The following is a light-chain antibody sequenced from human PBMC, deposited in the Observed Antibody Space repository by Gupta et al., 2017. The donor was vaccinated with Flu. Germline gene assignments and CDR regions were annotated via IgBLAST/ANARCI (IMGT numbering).Light chain of an antibody. J-gene: IGLJ3*02. CDR1: SSNIGNNY. V-gene: IGLV1-51*02. Sequence: SVFTQPHTVSASPGHKVTIPCSGSSSNIGNNYFSWYQQIPGAAPNLLIYEGNKRPSGIPARFSGSKSGTSATLGITGLQTGDEADYYCGTWDSSLSAGVFGGGTKLTVL. CDR2: EGN. CDR3: GTWDSSLSAGV.